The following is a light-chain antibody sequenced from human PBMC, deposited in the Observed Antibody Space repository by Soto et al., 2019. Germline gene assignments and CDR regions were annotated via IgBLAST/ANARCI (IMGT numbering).Light chain of an antibody. CDR2: DAS. Sequence: EIVMTQSPATLSVSPGERATLSCRASQNIGSKLAWYQQKPGQAPRLLIYDASNRATGIPARFSGSGSGTDFTLTISSLEPEDFAVYYCQQRSNWITFGQGTRLEI. CDR3: QQRSNWIT. V-gene: IGKV3-11*01. J-gene: IGKJ5*01. CDR1: QNIGSK.